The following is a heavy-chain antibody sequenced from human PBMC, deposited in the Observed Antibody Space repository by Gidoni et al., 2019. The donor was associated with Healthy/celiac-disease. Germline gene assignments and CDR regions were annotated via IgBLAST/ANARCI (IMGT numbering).Heavy chain of an antibody. CDR3: ASLWYWVAGVDY. Sequence: QVQLVESGGGLVKPGASLRLSCVASGFPFSDYYMSWLRQAPGKGLEWVSYISSRGSTIYYADSVKGRFTISRDNAKNSLYLQMNSLRAEDTAVYYCASLWYWVAGVDYWGQGTLVTVSS. D-gene: IGHD6-19*01. J-gene: IGHJ4*02. V-gene: IGHV3-11*01. CDR2: ISSRGSTI. CDR1: GFPFSDYY.